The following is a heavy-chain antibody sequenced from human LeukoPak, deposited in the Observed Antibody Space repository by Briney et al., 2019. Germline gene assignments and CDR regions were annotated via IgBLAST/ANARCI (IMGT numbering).Heavy chain of an antibody. Sequence: GGSLRLSCAASGFTFSSYAMSWVRQAPGKGLEWVSAISGSGGSTYYADSVKGRFTSSRDNSKNTLYLQMNSLRAEDTAVYYCAKDMDFWSGSTFDYWGQGTLVTVSS. V-gene: IGHV3-23*01. CDR1: GFTFSSYA. CDR3: AKDMDFWSGSTFDY. CDR2: ISGSGGST. J-gene: IGHJ4*02. D-gene: IGHD3-3*01.